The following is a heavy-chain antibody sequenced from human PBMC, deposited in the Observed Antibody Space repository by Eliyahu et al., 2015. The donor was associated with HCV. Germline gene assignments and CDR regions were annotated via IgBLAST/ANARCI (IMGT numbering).Heavy chain of an antibody. CDR3: AXVIRGRWL. CDR2: IYHSGST. Sequence: QVQLQESGPGLVKPSETLSLTCTVSGYSISSGYYWGWIRQPPGKGLEWIGSIYHSGSTYYNPSLKSRVTISVDTSKNQFSLKLSSVTAADTAVYYCAXVIRGRWLWGQGTLVTVSS. D-gene: IGHD2-21*01. CDR1: GYSISSGYY. J-gene: IGHJ4*02. V-gene: IGHV4-38-2*02.